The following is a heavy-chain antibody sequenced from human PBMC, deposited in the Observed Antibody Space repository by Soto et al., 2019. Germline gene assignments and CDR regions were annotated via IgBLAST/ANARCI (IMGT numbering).Heavy chain of an antibody. CDR1: V. CDR3: PKQRSGWDY. J-gene: IGHJ4*01. CDR2: INAGSGSA. Sequence: VMHWMRQTPRQKLEWMGWINAGSGSAKYSQKFQGRVTITRDTSASTAYMEMSSLISVDKAEDYWPKQRSGWDYRGNGTSVPVS. D-gene: IGHD6-19*01. V-gene: IGHV1-3*01.